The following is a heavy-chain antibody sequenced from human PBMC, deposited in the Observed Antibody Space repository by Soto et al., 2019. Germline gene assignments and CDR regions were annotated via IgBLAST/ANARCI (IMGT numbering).Heavy chain of an antibody. D-gene: IGHD6-19*01. J-gene: IGHJ5*02. V-gene: IGHV1-69*05. Sequence: SVKGSCKASGGTFSSYAVSWVRQAKGQGLEWMGGIIPIFGTANYAQKFQGRVTMTRNTSISTAYMELSSLRSEDTAVYYCARVGSSGWYSNWFDPWGQGTLVTVSS. CDR1: GGTFSSYA. CDR3: ARVGSSGWYSNWFDP. CDR2: IIPIFGTA.